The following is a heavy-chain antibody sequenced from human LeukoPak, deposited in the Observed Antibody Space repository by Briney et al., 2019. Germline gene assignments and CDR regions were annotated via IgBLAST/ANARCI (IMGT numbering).Heavy chain of an antibody. CDR1: GYTFTSYD. V-gene: IGHV1-8*01. J-gene: IGHJ6*03. D-gene: IGHD3-10*01. CDR2: MNPNSGNT. Sequence: ASVTVSCKASGYTFTSYDINWVRQATGQGLEWMGWMNPNSGNTGYAQKFQGRVTMTRNTSISTAYMELSSLRSEDTAVYYCARSRGELLWFGESSAYYYYMDVWGKGTTVTISS. CDR3: ARSRGELLWFGESSAYYYYMDV.